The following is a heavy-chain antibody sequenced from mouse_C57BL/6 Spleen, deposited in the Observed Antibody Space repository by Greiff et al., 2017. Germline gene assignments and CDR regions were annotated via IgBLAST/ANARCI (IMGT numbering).Heavy chain of an antibody. D-gene: IGHD1-1*01. Sequence: VQLQQPGAELVKPGASVKLSCTASGYTFTSYCMQWVKQRPGQGLEWIGEIDPSDGDTNYNHKFKGKATLTVDTSSRTAYMQLSSLTSEDSAVYYCAKIAETNYFDYWGQGTTLTGSS. J-gene: IGHJ2*01. V-gene: IGHV1-50*01. CDR2: IDPSDGDT. CDR3: AKIAETNYFDY. CDR1: GYTFTSYC.